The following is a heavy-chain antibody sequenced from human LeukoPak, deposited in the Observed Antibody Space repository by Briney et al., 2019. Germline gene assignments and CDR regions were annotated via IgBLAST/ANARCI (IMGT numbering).Heavy chain of an antibody. CDR3: AKDGYDYVWGSYRYDWFDP. Sequence: GGSLRLSCAASGFTFSSYAMSWVHQAPGKGLEWVSAISGSGGSTYYADSVKGRFTISRDNSKNTLYLQMNSLRAEDTAVYYCAKDGYDYVWGSYRYDWFDPWGQGTLVTVSS. CDR1: GFTFSSYA. J-gene: IGHJ5*02. CDR2: ISGSGGST. V-gene: IGHV3-23*01. D-gene: IGHD3-16*02.